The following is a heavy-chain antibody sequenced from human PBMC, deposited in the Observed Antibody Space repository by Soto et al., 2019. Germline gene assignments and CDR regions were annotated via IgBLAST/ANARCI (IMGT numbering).Heavy chain of an antibody. V-gene: IGHV4-59*01. Sequence: QVQLQESGPGLVKPSETLSLTCAFSGGSISSYYWSWIRQPPGKGLEWIGYIYGSGNTNYNPSLNSRVIISIDTSQSQLSLKLTSVTAADTAVYYCSRPQGGPYAFDIWGRGTMVNVSS. CDR3: SRPQGGPYAFDI. D-gene: IGHD3-16*01. CDR1: GGSISSYY. J-gene: IGHJ3*02. CDR2: IYGSGNT.